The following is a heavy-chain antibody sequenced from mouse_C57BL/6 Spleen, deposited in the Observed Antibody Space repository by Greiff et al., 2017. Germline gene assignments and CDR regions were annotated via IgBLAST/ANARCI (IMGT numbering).Heavy chain of an antibody. D-gene: IGHD1-2*01. V-gene: IGHV5-4*01. Sequence: EVQRVESGGGLVKPGGSLKLSCAASGFTFSSYAMSWVRQTPEKRLEWVATISDGGSYTYYPDNVKGRFTISRDNAKNNLYLQMSHLKSEDTAMYYCARDYDGLYWYFEVWGTGTTVTVSS. J-gene: IGHJ1*03. CDR1: GFTFSSYA. CDR3: ARDYDGLYWYFEV. CDR2: ISDGGSYT.